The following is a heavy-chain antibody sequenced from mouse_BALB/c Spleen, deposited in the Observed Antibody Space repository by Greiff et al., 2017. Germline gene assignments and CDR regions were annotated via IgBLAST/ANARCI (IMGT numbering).Heavy chain of an antibody. Sequence: EVQLQQSGAELVRSGASVKLSCTASGFNIKDYYMHWVKQRPEQGLEWIGWIDPENGDTEYAPKFQGKATMTADTSSNTAYLQLSSLTSEDTAVYYCNARGYSYWGQGTTLTVSS. CDR3: NARGYSY. V-gene: IGHV14-4*02. J-gene: IGHJ2*01. CDR1: GFNIKDYY. CDR2: IDPENGDT. D-gene: IGHD1-1*01.